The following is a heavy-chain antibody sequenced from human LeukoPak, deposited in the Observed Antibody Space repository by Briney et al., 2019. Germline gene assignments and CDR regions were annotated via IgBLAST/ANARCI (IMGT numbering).Heavy chain of an antibody. J-gene: IGHJ6*02. Sequence: SQTLSLTCAISGDSVSTISAAWNWIRQSPSRGLEWLGRTYYRSKWYNDYAVSVKSRITINPDTSKNQFSLQLNSVTPEDTAVYYCARQGTKWLVLKAGSYYYYGMDVWGQGTTVTVSS. CDR3: ARQGTKWLVLKAGSYYYYGMDV. V-gene: IGHV6-1*01. D-gene: IGHD6-19*01. CDR1: GDSVSTISAA. CDR2: TYYRSKWYN.